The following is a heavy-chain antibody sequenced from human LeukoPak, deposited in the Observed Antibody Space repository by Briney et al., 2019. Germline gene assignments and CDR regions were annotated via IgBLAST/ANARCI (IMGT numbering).Heavy chain of an antibody. Sequence: SETLSLTCTVSGGSISSSSYYWGWIRQPPGKGLEWIGSIYYSGSTYYNPSLKSRVTISVDTSKNRFSLKLSSVTAADTAVYYCARDRAAAGLFDIWGQGTMVTVSS. CDR1: GGSISSSSYY. D-gene: IGHD6-13*01. V-gene: IGHV4-39*07. J-gene: IGHJ3*02. CDR2: IYYSGST. CDR3: ARDRAAAGLFDI.